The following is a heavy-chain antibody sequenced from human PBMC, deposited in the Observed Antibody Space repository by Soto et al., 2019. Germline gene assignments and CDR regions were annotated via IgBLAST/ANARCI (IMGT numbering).Heavy chain of an antibody. CDR3: ARGVATITYFDY. CDR2: IYYSGST. Sequence: PSETLSLTCTGSGGSISSYYWSWIRQPPGKGLEWIGYIYYSGSTNYNPSLKSRVTISVDTSKNQFSLKLSSVTAADTAVYYCARGVATITYFDYWGQGTLVTVSS. D-gene: IGHD5-12*01. V-gene: IGHV4-59*01. J-gene: IGHJ4*02. CDR1: GGSISSYY.